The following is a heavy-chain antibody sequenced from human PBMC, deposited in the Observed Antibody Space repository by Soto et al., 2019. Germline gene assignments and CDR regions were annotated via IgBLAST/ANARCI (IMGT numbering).Heavy chain of an antibody. CDR3: ARVFGFGGMDV. J-gene: IGHJ6*02. CDR2: IYYSGST. V-gene: IGHV4-31*03. CDR1: GGSISSGGYY. Sequence: QVQLQESGPGLVKPSQTLSLTCTVSGGSISSGGYYWSWIHQHPGKGLEWIGYIYYSGSTYYNPCRKCGVTISVDTAKNQFSLKRSSVTAADTAVYYCARVFGFGGMDVWGQGTTVTVSS. D-gene: IGHD3-10*01.